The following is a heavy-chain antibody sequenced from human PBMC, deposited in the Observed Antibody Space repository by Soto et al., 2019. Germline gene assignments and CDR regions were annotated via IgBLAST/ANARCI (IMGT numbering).Heavy chain of an antibody. CDR3: AREFLPGGMDV. CDR1: GFTFSSYS. V-gene: IGHV3-21*01. J-gene: IGHJ6*02. CDR2: ISSSSSYI. Sequence: EVQLVESGGGLVKPGGSLRLSCAASGFTFSSYSMNWVRQAPGKGLEWVSSISSSSSYIYYADSVKGRFTISRDNAKNSLYLQMNSLSAEDTALYYCAREFLPGGMDVWGQGTTVTVSS.